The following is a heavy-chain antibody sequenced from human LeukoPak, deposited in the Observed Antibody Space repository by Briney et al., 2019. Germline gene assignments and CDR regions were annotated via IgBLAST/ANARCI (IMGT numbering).Heavy chain of an antibody. V-gene: IGHV1-69*04. CDR1: GGTFSSYA. D-gene: IGHD2/OR15-2a*01. Sequence: ASVKVSCKASGGTFSSYAISWVRQAPGQGLEWMGRIIPILGIANYAQKFQGRVTITADKSTGTAYMELSSLRSEDTAVYYCARASPVIPSNYFDYWGQGTLVTVSS. CDR2: IIPILGIA. J-gene: IGHJ4*02. CDR3: ARASPVIPSNYFDY.